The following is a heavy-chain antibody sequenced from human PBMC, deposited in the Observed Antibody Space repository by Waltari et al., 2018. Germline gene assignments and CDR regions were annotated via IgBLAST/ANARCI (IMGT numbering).Heavy chain of an antibody. V-gene: IGHV1-24*01. Sequence: QVHLVQSGAEVKKPGASVKVSCKVSGYSLSEIFIHWVRQAPGKGLEWMGGFDHEKGEKVYAQEFQGRVTMPEDSSIDTAYMWLSTLRFEDTAVYYCATRRTLELRDEYYDAFDIWGQGTVVTVSS. CDR1: GYSLSEIF. CDR2: FDHEKGEK. J-gene: IGHJ3*02. CDR3: ATRRTLELRDEYYDAFDI. D-gene: IGHD1-7*01.